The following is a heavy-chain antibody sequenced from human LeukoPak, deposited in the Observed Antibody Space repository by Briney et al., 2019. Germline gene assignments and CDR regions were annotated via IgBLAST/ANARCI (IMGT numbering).Heavy chain of an antibody. CDR2: IYYSGST. V-gene: IGHV4-39*01. CDR1: DGSISSSRYY. D-gene: IGHD3-16*02. Sequence: SETLSLTCIVSDGSISSSRYYWGWIRQPPGKGLEWIGSIYYSGSTNYNPSLKSRVTISVDTSNNQFSLKLSSLTAADTAVYYCASGDYLWGSYLGYWGQGTLVTVSP. CDR3: ASGDYLWGSYLGY. J-gene: IGHJ4*02.